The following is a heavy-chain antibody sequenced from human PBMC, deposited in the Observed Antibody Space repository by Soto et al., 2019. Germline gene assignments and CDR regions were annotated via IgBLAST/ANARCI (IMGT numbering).Heavy chain of an antibody. J-gene: IGHJ6*03. V-gene: IGHV3-11*01. D-gene: IGHD5-12*01. CDR1: GFPFSAYY. Sequence: PGGSMELSSAASGFPFSAYYMSWIRQATGKGLEWVSYISSSGSTIYYADSVKGRFTISRDNAKNSLYLQMNSLRAEDTAVYYCARDPVVVATPAMEVWGKGTTVTVSS. CDR2: ISSSGSTI. CDR3: ARDPVVVATPAMEV.